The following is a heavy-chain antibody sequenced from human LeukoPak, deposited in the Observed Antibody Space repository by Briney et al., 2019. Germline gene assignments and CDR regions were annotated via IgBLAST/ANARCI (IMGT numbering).Heavy chain of an antibody. CDR3: ATSNPQLLYP. J-gene: IGHJ5*02. Sequence: GASVKVSCKASGGTFSSYAISWVRQAPGQGLEWMGGIIPIFGTANYAQKFQGRVTITADESTSTAYMELRSLRSDDTAVYYCATSNPQLLYPWGQGTLVTVSS. CDR2: IIPIFGTA. V-gene: IGHV1-69*13. D-gene: IGHD2-2*01. CDR1: GGTFSSYA.